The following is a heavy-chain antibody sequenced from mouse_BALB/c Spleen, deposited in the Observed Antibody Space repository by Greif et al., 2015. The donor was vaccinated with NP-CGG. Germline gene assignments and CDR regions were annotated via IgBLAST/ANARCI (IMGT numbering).Heavy chain of an antibody. J-gene: IGHJ4*01. Sequence: QVQLQQSGAELMKPGASVKISCKATGYTFSSYWIEWVKQRPGHGLEWIGEILPGSGSTNYNEKFKGKATFTADTSSNTAYMQLSSLTSEDSAVYYCARGEGARYAMDYWGQGTSVTVSS. CDR3: ARGEGARYAMDY. V-gene: IGHV1-9*01. CDR1: GYTFSSYW. CDR2: ILPGSGST.